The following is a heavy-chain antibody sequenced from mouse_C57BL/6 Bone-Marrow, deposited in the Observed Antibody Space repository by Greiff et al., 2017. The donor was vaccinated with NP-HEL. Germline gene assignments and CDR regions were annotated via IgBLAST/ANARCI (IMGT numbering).Heavy chain of an antibody. J-gene: IGHJ4*01. V-gene: IGHV1-85*01. CDR1: GYTFTSYD. Sequence: QVQLQQSGPELVKPGASVKLSCKASGYTFTSYDINWVKQRPGQGLEWIGWIYPRNGSTKYNEKFKGKATLTVDRSSITAYMELHSLTSEDSAVYFCARHYYGSSCYALDYWGQGTSVTVSS. CDR2: IYPRNGST. D-gene: IGHD1-1*01. CDR3: ARHYYGSSCYALDY.